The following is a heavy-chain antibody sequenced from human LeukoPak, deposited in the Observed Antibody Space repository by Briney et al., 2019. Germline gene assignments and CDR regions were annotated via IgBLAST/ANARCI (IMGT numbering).Heavy chain of an antibody. CDR1: GFTFSSYA. CDR3: AKGHSYYDFWSGYYSYFDY. CDR2: ISGSGGST. Sequence: PGGSLRLSCAASGFTFSSYAMSWVRQAPGKGLEWVSAISGSGGSTYYADSVKGRFTISRDNSKNTLYLQMNSLRAEDTAVYYCAKGHSYYDFWSGYYSYFDYWGQGTPVTVSS. J-gene: IGHJ4*02. D-gene: IGHD3-3*01. V-gene: IGHV3-23*01.